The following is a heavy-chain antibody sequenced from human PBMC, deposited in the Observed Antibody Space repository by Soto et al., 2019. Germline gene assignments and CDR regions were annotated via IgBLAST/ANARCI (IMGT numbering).Heavy chain of an antibody. J-gene: IGHJ6*03. V-gene: IGHV4-31*03. Sequence: QVQLQESGPGLVKPSQTLSLTCTVSGGSISSGGYYWSWIRQHPGKGLEWIGYIYYRGSTYYNPSLKSRVTISVDTSKNQFSLKLSSVTAADTAVYYCARGPCSGGSCYIPYYYMDVWGKGTTVTVSS. CDR3: ARGPCSGGSCYIPYYYMDV. CDR2: IYYRGST. D-gene: IGHD2-15*01. CDR1: GGSISSGGYY.